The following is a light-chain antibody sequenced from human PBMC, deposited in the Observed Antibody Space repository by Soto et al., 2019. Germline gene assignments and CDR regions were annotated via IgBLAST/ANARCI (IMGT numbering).Light chain of an antibody. Sequence: EIVLTQSPATLSLSPGERATLSCRASQSVSSYLAWYQQKPGQAPRLLIYDASSRATGTPDRFSGSGSGTDFTLTINGLEAEDFAVYFCQQYGGMWTFGQGTKVDI. CDR2: DAS. CDR3: QQYGGMWT. CDR1: QSVSSY. J-gene: IGKJ1*01. V-gene: IGKV3-11*01.